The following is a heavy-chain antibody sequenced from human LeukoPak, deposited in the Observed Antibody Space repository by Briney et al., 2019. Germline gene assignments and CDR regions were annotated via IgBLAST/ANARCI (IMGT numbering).Heavy chain of an antibody. V-gene: IGHV1-46*01. CDR3: AREHYYDSSGYGPSGAFDI. CDR1: GYTFTSYY. Sequence: ASVKVSCKASGYTFTSYYMHWVRQAPGQGLEWMGIINPSGGSTSYAQKFQGRVTMTRDTSTSTVYMELSSLRSEDTAVYYCAREHYYDSSGYGPSGAFDIWGQGTKVTVSS. J-gene: IGHJ3*02. D-gene: IGHD3-22*01. CDR2: INPSGGST.